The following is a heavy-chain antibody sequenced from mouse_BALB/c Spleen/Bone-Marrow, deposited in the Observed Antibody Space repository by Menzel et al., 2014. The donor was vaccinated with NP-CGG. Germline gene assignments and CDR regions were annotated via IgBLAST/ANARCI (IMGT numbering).Heavy chain of an antibody. CDR1: GYTFTSYW. CDR2: INPSTGYT. V-gene: IGHV1-7*01. CDR3: ARWGQLGVRKACFAY. Sequence: VKLEDSGAELAKPGASVKMSCKASGYTFTSYWMHWVKQRPGQGLEWIGYINPSTGYTEYNQKFKDKATLTADKSSSTAYMQLSSLTSEDSAVYYCARWGQLGVRKACFAYWGQGTLVTVSA. J-gene: IGHJ3*01. D-gene: IGHD3-1*01.